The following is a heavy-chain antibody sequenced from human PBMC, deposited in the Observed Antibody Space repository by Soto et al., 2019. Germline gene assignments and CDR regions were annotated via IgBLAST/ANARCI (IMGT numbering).Heavy chain of an antibody. Sequence: QVQLVESGGGLVKPGGSLRLSSSASGFTFNDYYMSWIREAPGKGLEWVSYIRDSASTIYADSVKGRFTISRDNAKNSLFLQMNSLTAEDTAVYYCARVGYAYGEFDYWGQGTLVTVSS. V-gene: IGHV3-11*01. D-gene: IGHD5-18*01. J-gene: IGHJ4*02. CDR1: GFTFNDYY. CDR2: IRDSASTI. CDR3: ARVGYAYGEFDY.